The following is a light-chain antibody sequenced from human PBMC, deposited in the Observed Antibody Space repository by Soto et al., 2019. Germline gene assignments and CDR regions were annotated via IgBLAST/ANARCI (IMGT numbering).Light chain of an antibody. CDR2: GAS. Sequence: EIVMTQSPATLSVSPGERVTLCCRTSHSVNSHVAWYQQKPGQAPRLLLYGASTRATGIPVRFSGSGSGTEFTLTISSLQSEDFAVYYCQQYKNWPLFGQGTRLEIK. J-gene: IGKJ5*01. CDR3: QQYKNWPL. CDR1: HSVNSH. V-gene: IGKV3-15*01.